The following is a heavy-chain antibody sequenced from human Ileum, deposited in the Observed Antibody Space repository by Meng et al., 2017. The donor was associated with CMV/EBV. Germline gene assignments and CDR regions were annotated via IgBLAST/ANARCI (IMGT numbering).Heavy chain of an antibody. Sequence: QAQLQAAGPGLVNPSQTLSLTFTVSGASITNDDYYWSWIRQPPGKGLEWIGYIYYNGITYYNPSLKSRIAILVDTSKSQFSLIVSSVTAADTAVYYCAKYSGPSRWFDPWGQGTLVTVSS. CDR3: AKYSGPSRWFDP. CDR1: GASITNDDYY. V-gene: IGHV4-30-4*01. J-gene: IGHJ5*02. D-gene: IGHD5-12*01. CDR2: IYYNGIT.